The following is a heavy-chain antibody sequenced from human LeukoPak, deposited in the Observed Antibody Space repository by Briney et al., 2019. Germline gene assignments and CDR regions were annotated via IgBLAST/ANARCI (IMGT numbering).Heavy chain of an antibody. CDR3: ARVGLPIQTPDY. V-gene: IGHV3-21*01. CDR2: IGDSGAYI. D-gene: IGHD5-18*01. CDR1: GFTFSSYS. Sequence: PGGSLRLSCAASGFTFSSYSMNWVRQAPGKGLEWVSSIGDSGAYIYYADSVRGRFTISRDNAKNSLYLQMNSLRAEDTAVYYCARVGLPIQTPDYWGQGTLVTVSS. J-gene: IGHJ4*02.